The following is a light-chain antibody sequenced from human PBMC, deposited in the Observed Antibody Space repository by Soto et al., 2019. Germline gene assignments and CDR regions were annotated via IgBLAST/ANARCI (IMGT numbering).Light chain of an antibody. CDR1: SSNIGAGYD. Sequence: QSVLTQPPSVSGAPGQRVTISCTGSSSNIGAGYDVHWYRQVPGTAPKLLIFGNTNRTSGVPDRFSGSKSGSSASLAITGLQAEDESEYYCQSYDSSLTGSVFGGGTQLTVL. CDR2: GNT. CDR3: QSYDSSLTGSV. V-gene: IGLV1-40*01. J-gene: IGLJ7*01.